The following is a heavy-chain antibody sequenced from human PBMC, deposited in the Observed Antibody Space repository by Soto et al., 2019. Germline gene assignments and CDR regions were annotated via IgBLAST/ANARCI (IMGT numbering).Heavy chain of an antibody. D-gene: IGHD6-19*01. CDR3: VRGIGVASNDY. CDR2: MNTDGSIT. CDR1: GFTFSSYA. Sequence: PGGSLRLSCAASGFTFSSYAMSWVRQAPGKGLVWVSRMNTDGSITTYADSVKGRFTISRDNAKNTLYLQMNSLRPEDTAVYYCVRGIGVASNDYWGQGTLVTVSS. J-gene: IGHJ4*02. V-gene: IGHV3-74*01.